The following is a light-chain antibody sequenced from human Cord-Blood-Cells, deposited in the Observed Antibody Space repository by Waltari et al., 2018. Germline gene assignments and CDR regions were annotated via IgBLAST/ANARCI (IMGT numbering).Light chain of an antibody. J-gene: IGLJ3*02. CDR3: SSYTSSSTRV. CDR1: SSDVGGYNY. Sequence: QSALTQTASVSGSPGQSITISCPGTSSDVGGYNYVSWYQQHPGKAPKLLIYDVSNRPSGVSNRFSGSKSGNTASLTISGLQAEDEADYYCSSYTSSSTRVFGGGTKLTVL. V-gene: IGLV2-14*01. CDR2: DVS.